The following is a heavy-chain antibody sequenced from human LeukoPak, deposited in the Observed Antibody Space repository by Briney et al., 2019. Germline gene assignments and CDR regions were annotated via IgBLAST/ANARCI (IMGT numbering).Heavy chain of an antibody. CDR1: GFVFKNYA. CDR3: ARYCSSITCQTGQIDY. Sequence: PGGSLRLSCAASGFVFKNYAMHWIRQAPGKGLEWVATISYDGGNKYYADSAKGRFTVSRDNSKNILYLQMNSLRAEDTAVYYCARYCSSITCQTGQIDYWGQGTLVTVSS. V-gene: IGHV3-30-3*01. CDR2: ISYDGGNK. J-gene: IGHJ4*02. D-gene: IGHD2-2*01.